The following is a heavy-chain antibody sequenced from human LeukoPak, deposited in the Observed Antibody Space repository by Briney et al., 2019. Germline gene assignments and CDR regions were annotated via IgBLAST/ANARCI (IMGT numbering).Heavy chain of an antibody. D-gene: IGHD2-2*01. CDR1: GYSFIAYF. CDR2: INPNSGGT. V-gene: IGHV1-2*02. CDR3: ARGTLAVPGANDY. J-gene: IGHJ4*02. Sequence: ASVKVSCKASGYSFIAYFMHWVRQAPGQGLEWMGWINPNSGGTNYAQKFQGSVTMTRDTSITTAYMEVSRLKSDDTAVYYCARGTLAVPGANDYWGQGTLVTVSS.